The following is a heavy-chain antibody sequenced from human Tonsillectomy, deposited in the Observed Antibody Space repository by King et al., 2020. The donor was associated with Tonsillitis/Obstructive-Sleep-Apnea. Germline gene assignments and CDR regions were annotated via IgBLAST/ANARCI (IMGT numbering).Heavy chain of an antibody. J-gene: IGHJ6*03. CDR2: IYYSGST. Sequence: QLQESGPGLVKPSETLSLTCTVSGGSISSYYWRWIRQPPGKGLGWIGHIYYSGSTNYNPSPKSGVTISVDTSKNQFSLKRSSVTAADTAVYYCARDGSYCSSTSCNDYYYYMDVWGKGTTVTVSS. CDR1: GGSISSYY. V-gene: IGHV4-59*01. CDR3: ARDGSYCSSTSCNDYYYYMDV. D-gene: IGHD2-2*01.